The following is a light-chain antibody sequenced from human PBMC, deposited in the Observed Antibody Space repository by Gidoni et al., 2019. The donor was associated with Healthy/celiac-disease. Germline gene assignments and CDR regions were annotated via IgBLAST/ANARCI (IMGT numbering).Light chain of an antibody. Sequence: IQLTQSPSFLSASVGDRVTITCRASQGISSYLACYQQKPGKAPKLLIYAASTLQSGVPSRFSGSGSGTEFTLTISSLQPEDFATYYCQQLNSYPLFGPGTKVDIK. CDR3: QQLNSYPL. J-gene: IGKJ3*01. CDR2: AAS. CDR1: QGISSY. V-gene: IGKV1-9*01.